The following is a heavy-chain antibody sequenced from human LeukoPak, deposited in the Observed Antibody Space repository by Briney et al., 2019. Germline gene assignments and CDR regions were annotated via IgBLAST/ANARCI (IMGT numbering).Heavy chain of an antibody. CDR1: GGSISSSSYY. CDR2: IYYSGST. CDR3: ARHGTMIVVVPFDY. V-gene: IGHV4-39*01. J-gene: IGHJ4*02. Sequence: SETLSLTCTDSGGSISSSSYYWGWIRQPPGKGLEWIGSIYYSGSTYHNPSLKSRVTISVDTSKNQFSLKLSSVTAADTAVYYCARHGTMIVVVPFDYWGQGTLVTVSS. D-gene: IGHD3-22*01.